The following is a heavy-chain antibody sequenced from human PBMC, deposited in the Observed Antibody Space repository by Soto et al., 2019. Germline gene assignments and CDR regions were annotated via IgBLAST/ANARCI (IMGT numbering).Heavy chain of an antibody. D-gene: IGHD6-6*01. V-gene: IGHV1-2*02. CDR2: INPKTVDT. Sequence: QMQLVQSGAEARKPGASVKVSCKTSGYTFTGYYLNWVRQAPGRGLEWVGWINPKTVDTNNAQKFQGRVTMTTDTSISTGYMELSGLKSAETAVYYWVTVDPLVRWGQGARVTVSS. CDR3: VTVDPLVR. J-gene: IGHJ4*02. CDR1: GYTFTGYY.